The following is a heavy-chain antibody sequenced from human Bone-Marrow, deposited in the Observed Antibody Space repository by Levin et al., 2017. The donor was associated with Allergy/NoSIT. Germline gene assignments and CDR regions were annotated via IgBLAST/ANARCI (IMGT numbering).Heavy chain of an antibody. CDR1: GGSVSSGSYY. CDR2: IYYSGST. J-gene: IGHJ4*02. Sequence: SETLSLTCTVSGGSVSSGSYYWSWIRQPPGKGLEWIGYIYYSGSTNYNPSLKSRVTISVDTSKNQFSLKLSSVTAADTAVYYCARGGDYSNDLGYWGQGTLVTVSS. V-gene: IGHV4-61*01. CDR3: ARGGDYSNDLGY. D-gene: IGHD4-11*01.